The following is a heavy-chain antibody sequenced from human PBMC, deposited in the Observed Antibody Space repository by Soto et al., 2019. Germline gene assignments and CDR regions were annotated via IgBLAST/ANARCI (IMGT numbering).Heavy chain of an antibody. CDR3: ARRSGYLLVAFDI. J-gene: IGHJ3*02. CDR2: INAGNGNT. V-gene: IGHV1-3*01. Sequence: GASVKVSCKASGYTFTSYAMDWVRQAPGQRLEWMGWINAGNGNTKYSQKFQGRVTITRDTSASTAYMELSSLRSEDTAVYYCARRSGYLLVAFDIWGQGTMVTVSS. D-gene: IGHD3-22*01. CDR1: GYTFTSYA.